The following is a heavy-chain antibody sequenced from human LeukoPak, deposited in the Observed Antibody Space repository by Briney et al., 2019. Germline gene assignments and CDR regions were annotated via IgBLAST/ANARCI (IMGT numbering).Heavy chain of an antibody. CDR1: GFAFSSYA. J-gene: IGHJ4*02. Sequence: GGSLRLSCAASGFAFSSYAMSWVRQAPGKGLEYVSGISNTGGRTYYADSMKGRFTISRDNSKNTVYLQMNSLRAEDTAVYYCAKDCCGTPLFDNWGQGTLVTVSS. CDR2: ISNTGGRT. D-gene: IGHD2-21*01. V-gene: IGHV3-23*01. CDR3: AKDCCGTPLFDN.